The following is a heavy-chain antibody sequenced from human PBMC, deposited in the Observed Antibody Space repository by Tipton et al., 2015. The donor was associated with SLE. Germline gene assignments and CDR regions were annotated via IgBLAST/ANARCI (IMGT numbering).Heavy chain of an antibody. J-gene: IGHJ4*02. V-gene: IGHV4-39*07. D-gene: IGHD5-12*01. Sequence: TLSPTCTVSGDSISDYYWNWIRQPPGKGLEWIGSIFYTGSTYCNPSLKSRVSFSIDTSKHQFSLKLNSVTAADTAVYYCARRHYSGPFDSWGQGTLVTVSS. CDR2: IFYTGST. CDR3: ARRHYSGPFDS. CDR1: GDSISDYY.